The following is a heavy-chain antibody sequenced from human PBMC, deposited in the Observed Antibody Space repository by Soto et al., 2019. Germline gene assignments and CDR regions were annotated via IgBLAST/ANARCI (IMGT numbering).Heavy chain of an antibody. CDR3: ARGPTTDKVDF. Sequence: QVQLQESGPGLVKPSQTLSLTCTVSGGSINSVDYYWSWIRQPPGKGLEWIGHIYDSGKTYSNPSLKSQGTISVDTSKSQFSLKLTSVTAADTAVYYWARGPTTDKVDFWGQGTLVTVSS. V-gene: IGHV4-30-4*01. CDR1: GGSINSVDYY. J-gene: IGHJ4*02. CDR2: IYDSGKT. D-gene: IGHD4-17*01.